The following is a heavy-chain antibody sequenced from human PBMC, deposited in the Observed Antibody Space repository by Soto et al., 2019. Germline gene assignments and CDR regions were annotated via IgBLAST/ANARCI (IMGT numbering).Heavy chain of an antibody. V-gene: IGHV3-30*18. J-gene: IGHJ3*02. D-gene: IGHD3-22*01. CDR2: ISYDGSNK. CDR3: AKARSMIYESDAFDI. Sequence: QVQLVESGGGVVQPGRSLRLSCAASGFTFSSYVMHWVRQAPGKGLEWVAVISYDGSNKYYADSVKGRFTNSRDNSKNTLYLQMNSLRAEDTAVYYCAKARSMIYESDAFDIWGQGTMVTVSS. CDR1: GFTFSSYV.